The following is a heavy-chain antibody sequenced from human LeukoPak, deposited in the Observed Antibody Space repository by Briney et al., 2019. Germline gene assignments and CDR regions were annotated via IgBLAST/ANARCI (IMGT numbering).Heavy chain of an antibody. J-gene: IGHJ4*02. CDR2: IYSGGST. D-gene: IGHD5-18*01. CDR3: ARVGQRGYSYGTIDY. Sequence: GGSLRLSCAASGFTFSSYAMHWVRQAPGKGLEWVSVIYSGGSTYYADSVKGRFTISRDNSKNTLYLQMNSLRAEDTAVYYCARVGQRGYSYGTIDYWGQGTLVTVSS. CDR1: GFTFSSYA. V-gene: IGHV3-53*01.